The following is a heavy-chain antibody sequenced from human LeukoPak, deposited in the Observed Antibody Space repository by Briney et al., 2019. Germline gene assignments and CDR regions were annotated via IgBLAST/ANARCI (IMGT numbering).Heavy chain of an antibody. CDR3: TTDQGSGWSIDY. CDR1: GFTFSNAW. CDR2: IKSKTDGGTT. D-gene: IGHD6-19*01. Sequence: GGSLRLSCAASGFTFSNAWMSWVRQAPGKGLGWVGRIKSKTDGGTTDYAAPVKGRFTISRDDSKNTLYLQMNSLKTEDTAVYYCTTDQGSGWSIDYWGQGTLVTVSS. V-gene: IGHV3-15*01. J-gene: IGHJ4*02.